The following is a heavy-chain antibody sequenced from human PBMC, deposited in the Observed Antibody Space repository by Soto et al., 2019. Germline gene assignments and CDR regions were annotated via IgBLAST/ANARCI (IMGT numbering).Heavy chain of an antibody. V-gene: IGHV3-7*03. J-gene: IGHJ6*02. CDR3: ASGGAAAGTGYYYGMDV. Sequence: VGSLRLSCAASGFTFSSYWMSWVRQAPGKGLEWVANIKQDGSEKYYVDSVKGRFTISRDNAKNSLYLQMNSLRAEDTAVYYCASGGAAAGTGYYYGMDVWGQGTTVTVSS. CDR1: GFTFSSYW. D-gene: IGHD6-13*01. CDR2: IKQDGSEK.